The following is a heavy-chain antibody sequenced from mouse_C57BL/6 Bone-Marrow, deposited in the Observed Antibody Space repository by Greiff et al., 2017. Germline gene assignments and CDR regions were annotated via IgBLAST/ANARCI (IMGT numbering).Heavy chain of an antibody. CDR1: GYTFTSYT. CDR3: ASQDSSGYYFAY. Sequence: QVQLQQSGAELARPGASVKMSCKASGYTFTSYTMHWVKQRPGQGLGWIGYINPSSGYTKYNQKFKDKATLTADKSSSTAYMQLSSLTSEDSAVYYCASQDSSGYYFAYWGQGTTLTVSS. V-gene: IGHV1-4*01. J-gene: IGHJ2*01. D-gene: IGHD3-2*02. CDR2: INPSSGYT.